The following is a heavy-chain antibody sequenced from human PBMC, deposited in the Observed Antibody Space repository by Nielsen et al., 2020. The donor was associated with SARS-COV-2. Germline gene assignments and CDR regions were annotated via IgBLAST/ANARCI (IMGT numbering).Heavy chain of an antibody. J-gene: IGHJ4*02. Sequence: GGSLRLSCAASGFTFDDYAMHWVRQAPGKGLEWVSGISWNSGSIGYADSVKGRFTISRDNAKNSLYLQMNSLRAEDTALYYCAKEYSGYDLIAQGLNYFDYWGQGTLVTVSS. V-gene: IGHV3-9*01. D-gene: IGHD5-12*01. CDR1: GFTFDDYA. CDR3: AKEYSGYDLIAQGLNYFDY. CDR2: ISWNSGSI.